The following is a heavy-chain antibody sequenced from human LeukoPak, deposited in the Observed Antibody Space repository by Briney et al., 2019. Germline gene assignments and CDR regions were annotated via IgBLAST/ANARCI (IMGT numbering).Heavy chain of an antibody. J-gene: IGHJ4*02. D-gene: IGHD3-9*01. CDR2: ISTDGSTT. CDR1: GFTFSNYW. V-gene: IGHV3-74*01. Sequence: PGGSLRLSCAASGFTFSNYWMHWVRQGPGKGLALVARISTDGSTTSYGDSVKGRFTISGDNAKNSLYLQMNSLRAEDTAVYYCARGGGGYDILTGWGQGTLVTVSS. CDR3: ARGGGGYDILTG.